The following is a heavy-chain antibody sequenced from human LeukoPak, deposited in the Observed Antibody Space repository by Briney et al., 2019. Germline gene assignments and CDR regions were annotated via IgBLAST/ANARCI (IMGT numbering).Heavy chain of an antibody. D-gene: IGHD3-22*01. CDR2: ISWDSGSI. CDR1: GFTFDDYA. V-gene: IGHV3-9*01. Sequence: GRSLRLSCAASGFTFDDYAMHWVRQAPGKGLEWVSRISWDSGSIGYADSVKGRFTISRDNAKNSLYLQMNSLRAEYTALYYCAKLEVGYYDSSGYLGGFDYWGQGTLVTVSS. CDR3: AKLEVGYYDSSGYLGGFDY. J-gene: IGHJ4*02.